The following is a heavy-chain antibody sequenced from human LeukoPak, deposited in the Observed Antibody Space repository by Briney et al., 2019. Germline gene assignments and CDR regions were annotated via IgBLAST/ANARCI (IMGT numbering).Heavy chain of an antibody. D-gene: IGHD4-11*01. CDR2: ISDYSGKT. CDR3: AREGATDYYFDY. J-gene: IGHJ4*02. Sequence: GSVKVSCKASGYSLSSNGISWARQAPGQGLEWMGWISDYSGKTKYAQNFQGRVTMTTDTSTNTAYMELRSLRSDDTAVYYCAREGATDYYFDYWGQGTLVTVSS. V-gene: IGHV1-18*01. CDR1: GYSLSSNG.